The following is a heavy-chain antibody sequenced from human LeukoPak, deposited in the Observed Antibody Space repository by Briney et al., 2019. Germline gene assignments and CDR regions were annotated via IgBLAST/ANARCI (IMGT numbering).Heavy chain of an antibody. J-gene: IGHJ6*03. Sequence: ASVKVSCKASGYTFTSYGISWVRQAPGQGLEWMGWISAYNGNTNYAQKLQGRVTMTTDTSTSTAYMELRSLRSEDTAVYYCARGPGIAVAGHYYYYYMDVWGKGTTVTVSS. CDR1: GYTFTSYG. V-gene: IGHV1-18*01. CDR3: ARGPGIAVAGHYYYYYMDV. CDR2: ISAYNGNT. D-gene: IGHD6-19*01.